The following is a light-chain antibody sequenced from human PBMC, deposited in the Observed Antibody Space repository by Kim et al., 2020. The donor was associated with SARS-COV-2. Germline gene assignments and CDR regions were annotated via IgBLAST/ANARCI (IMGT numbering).Light chain of an antibody. V-gene: IGLV3-1*01. J-gene: IGLJ2*01. CDR1: KLGEKF. CDR2: QDD. CDR3: QAWDNRNVV. Sequence: VYPGQTATITCSGDKLGEKFASWFQQKPGQSPVLVIFQDDKRPPEIPERFSGSNSGNTATLTIRGAQTLDEADYYCQAWDNRNVVFGGGTKVTVL.